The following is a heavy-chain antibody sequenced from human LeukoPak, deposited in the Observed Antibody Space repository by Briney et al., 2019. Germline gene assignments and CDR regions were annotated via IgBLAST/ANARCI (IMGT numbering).Heavy chain of an antibody. CDR1: GFTFSSYW. Sequence: GGSLRLSCAASGFTFSSYWMHWVRQAPGKGLVWVLRINSDGSSTSYADSVKGRFTISRDNAKNTLYLQMNSLRAEDTAVYYCARTFYGSGSYPGYWGQGTLVTVSS. D-gene: IGHD3-10*01. J-gene: IGHJ4*02. CDR3: ARTFYGSGSYPGY. CDR2: INSDGSST. V-gene: IGHV3-74*01.